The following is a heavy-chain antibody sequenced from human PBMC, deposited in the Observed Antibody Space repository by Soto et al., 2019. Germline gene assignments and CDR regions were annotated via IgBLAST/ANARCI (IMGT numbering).Heavy chain of an antibody. CDR2: ISSSSSYI. V-gene: IGHV3-21*01. Sequence: PGGSLRLSCAASRFTFSSYSMNWVRQAPGKGLEWVSSISSSSSYIYYADSVKGRFTISRDNAKNSLYLQMNSLRAEDTAVYYCARAPAITIFKPDDAFDIWGQGTMVTVSS. CDR1: RFTFSSYS. J-gene: IGHJ3*02. D-gene: IGHD3-3*01. CDR3: ARAPAITIFKPDDAFDI.